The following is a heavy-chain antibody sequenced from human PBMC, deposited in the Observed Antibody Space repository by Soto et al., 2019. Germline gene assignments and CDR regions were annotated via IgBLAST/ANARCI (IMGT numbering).Heavy chain of an antibody. CDR1: GYTFTSYG. Sequence: QVHLVQSGAEVKKPGASVKVSCKASGYTFTSYGITWVRQAHGQGLEWMGWISAHNGNTEYAQKLKGRVIVTRDTSTSTAYRERRSLISDDTAVYYCARWGYGDYWGQGSLVTVSS. CDR3: ARWGYGDY. J-gene: IGHJ4*02. V-gene: IGHV1-18*01. D-gene: IGHD3-16*01. CDR2: ISAHNGNT.